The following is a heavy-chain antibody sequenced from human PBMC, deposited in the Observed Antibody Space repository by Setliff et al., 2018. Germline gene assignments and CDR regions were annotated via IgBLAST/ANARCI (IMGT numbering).Heavy chain of an antibody. CDR1: GFTFSSYA. V-gene: IGHV3-23*01. CDR2: ICDSGGSA. CDR3: AKSMTTEIYFDY. J-gene: IGHJ4*01. Sequence: LRLSCAASGFTFSSYAMNWVCQAPGKGLEWVSAICDSGGSAYYADSVKGRFTISRDNSKNTLYLQMTSLRAEDTAVYYCAKSMTTEIYFDYWGHGTLVTVSS. D-gene: IGHD4-17*01.